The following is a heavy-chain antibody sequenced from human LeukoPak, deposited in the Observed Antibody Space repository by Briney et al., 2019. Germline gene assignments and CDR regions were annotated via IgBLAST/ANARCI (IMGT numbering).Heavy chain of an antibody. V-gene: IGHV3-7*03. CDR2: IKEDGSEK. J-gene: IGHJ3*02. D-gene: IGHD6-19*01. CDR1: GFTFSNYW. Sequence: GGSLRLSCAASGFTFSNYWMTWVRQAPGKGLEWVANIKEDGSEKYYVDSVKGRFTISRDNAKNSLYLQMNSLRAEDTAVYYCARALAVAGAFDIWGQGTMVTVSS. CDR3: ARALAVAGAFDI.